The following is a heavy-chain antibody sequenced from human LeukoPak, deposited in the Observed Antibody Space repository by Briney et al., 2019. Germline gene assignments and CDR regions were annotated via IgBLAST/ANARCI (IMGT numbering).Heavy chain of an antibody. CDR2: IYHSGST. J-gene: IGHJ4*02. CDR1: GGSISRGGYY. CDR3: ARSYCGGDCPFDY. V-gene: IGHV4-30-2*01. D-gene: IGHD2-21*02. Sequence: SETLSLTCTVSGGSISRGGYYWSWIRQPPGQGLEWIGYIYHSGSTYYNPSLKSRVTISVDRSKNQYSLKLSSVTAADTAVYYCARSYCGGDCPFDYWGQGTLVTVSS.